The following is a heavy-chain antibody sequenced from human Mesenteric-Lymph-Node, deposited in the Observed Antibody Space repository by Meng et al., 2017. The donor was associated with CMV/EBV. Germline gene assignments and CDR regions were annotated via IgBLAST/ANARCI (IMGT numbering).Heavy chain of an antibody. CDR3: ARDVGVPDGFDGDWFDP. D-gene: IGHD3-10*01. Sequence: GESLKISCAASGFTFSDYYMSWIRQAPGKGLEWVSYISTSGSTIYYADSVKGRFTISRDNAKNSLSLQMNSLRAEDTAIYYCARDVGVPDGFDGDWFDPGGQGALVTVSS. CDR2: ISTSGSTI. J-gene: IGHJ5*02. V-gene: IGHV3-11*01. CDR1: GFTFSDYY.